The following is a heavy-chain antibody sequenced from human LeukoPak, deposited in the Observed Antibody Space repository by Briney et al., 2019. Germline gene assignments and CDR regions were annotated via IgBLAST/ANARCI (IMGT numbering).Heavy chain of an antibody. D-gene: IGHD3-10*01. CDR3: VRGQYYFDY. Sequence: SETLSLTCTVSGGSISSYYWSWIRQPPGKGLEWIGYIYYSGSTNCNPSLKSRVTISVDTSKNQFSLKLSSVTAADTAVYYCVRGQYYFDYWGQGTLVTVSS. J-gene: IGHJ4*02. CDR2: IYYSGST. CDR1: GGSISSYY. V-gene: IGHV4-59*12.